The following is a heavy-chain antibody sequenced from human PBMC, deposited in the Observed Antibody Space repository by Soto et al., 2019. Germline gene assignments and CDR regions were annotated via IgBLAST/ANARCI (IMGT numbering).Heavy chain of an antibody. CDR3: ARGRYTPGRARKSQGYYYYMDV. D-gene: IGHD1-20*01. Sequence: SETLSLTCAVYGGSFSGYYWSWIRQPPGKGLEWIGEINHSGSTNYNPSLKSRVTISVDTSKNQFSLKLSSVTAADTAVYYCARGRYTPGRARKSQGYYYYMDVWGKGTTVTVSS. V-gene: IGHV4-34*01. J-gene: IGHJ6*03. CDR2: INHSGST. CDR1: GGSFSGYY.